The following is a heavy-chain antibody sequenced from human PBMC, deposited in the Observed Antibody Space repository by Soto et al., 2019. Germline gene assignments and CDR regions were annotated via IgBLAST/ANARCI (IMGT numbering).Heavy chain of an antibody. Sequence: GESLKISCKAIGYTFTNYWIGWVRQTPGKGLEWMGIIFPGDSDTRYNPSFEGQVTVSADESISTAYLQWSTLKASDTAMYYCVRPNFGALTYFDFWGQGTLVTVSS. CDR1: GYTFTNYW. J-gene: IGHJ4*02. CDR2: IFPGDSDT. CDR3: VRPNFGALTYFDF. V-gene: IGHV5-51*01. D-gene: IGHD3-16*01.